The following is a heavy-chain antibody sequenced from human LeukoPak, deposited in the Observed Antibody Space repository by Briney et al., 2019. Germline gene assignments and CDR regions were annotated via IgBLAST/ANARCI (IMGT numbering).Heavy chain of an antibody. CDR3: AKDVGKWESLHFFDY. D-gene: IGHD1-26*01. CDR2: ISGSGAST. CDR1: GFTFSTNA. Sequence: GGSLRLSCLTSGFTFSTNAMSWVRQAPGKGLEWISGISGSGASTYYADSVTGRFAISRDNSRNTLYLQMNSLRGDDTAVYYCAKDVGKWESLHFFDYWGQGTLVTVSS. J-gene: IGHJ4*02. V-gene: IGHV3-23*01.